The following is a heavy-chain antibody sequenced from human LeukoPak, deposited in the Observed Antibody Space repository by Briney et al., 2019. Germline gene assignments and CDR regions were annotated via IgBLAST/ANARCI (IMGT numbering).Heavy chain of an antibody. CDR3: ARLPTFDAFDI. J-gene: IGHJ3*02. CDR2: IYYSGST. D-gene: IGHD2/OR15-2a*01. Sequence: SETLSLTCTVSGGSINSGSYYWGWIRQPPGKGLEWIGNIYYSGSTYYNPSLKSRVTISVDTSKNQFSLRLSPVTAADTAVYYCARLPTFDAFDIWGQGTMVTVSS. CDR1: GGSINSGSYY. V-gene: IGHV4-39*01.